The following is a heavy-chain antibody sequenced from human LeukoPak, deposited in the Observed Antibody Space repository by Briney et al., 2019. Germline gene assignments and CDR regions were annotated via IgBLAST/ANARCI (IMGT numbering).Heavy chain of an antibody. Sequence: PSETLSLTCTVSGGPISGSGYYWGWIRQPPGKGLEWIGTIYNSGSTYYNPSLNSRVTMSIDTSKNQFSLKLSSVTAADTAVYYCARTGNTAVPPYFDYWGQGALVTASS. J-gene: IGHJ4*02. CDR2: IYNSGST. D-gene: IGHD3-10*01. CDR1: GGPISGSGYY. V-gene: IGHV4-39*01. CDR3: ARTGNTAVPPYFDY.